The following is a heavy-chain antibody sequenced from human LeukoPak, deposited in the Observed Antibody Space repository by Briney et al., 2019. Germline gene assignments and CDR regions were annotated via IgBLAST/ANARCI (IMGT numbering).Heavy chain of an antibody. V-gene: IGHV4-59*08. CDR2: IYYKGNT. Sequence: SETLSLTCGVSGGSVYSHYWGWIRQPPGKGLEWIGDIYYKGNTNYNPSLKSLVTISLDTSKNHLSLTLTPVVAADTAIYYCMRRDTGWNYSDYWGQGRLATVSS. J-gene: IGHJ4*02. D-gene: IGHD6-19*01. CDR1: GGSVYSHY. CDR3: MRRDTGWNYSDY.